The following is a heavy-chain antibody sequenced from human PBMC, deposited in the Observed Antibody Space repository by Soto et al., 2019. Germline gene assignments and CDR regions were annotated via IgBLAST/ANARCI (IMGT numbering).Heavy chain of an antibody. CDR1: GFTFSIYA. V-gene: IGHV3-23*01. CDR2: IGAGSDGI. D-gene: IGHD5-12*01. J-gene: IGHJ4*02. CDR3: AKYSTSGPSRFFDL. Sequence: GGSLRLSCAASGFTFSIYAVAWIRQTPGKGLEWVSVIGAGSDGIQYVDSVKGRFSISRDNSKNTLYLHMNSLRAEDTAIYYCAKYSTSGPSRFFDLWGQGTLVNVS.